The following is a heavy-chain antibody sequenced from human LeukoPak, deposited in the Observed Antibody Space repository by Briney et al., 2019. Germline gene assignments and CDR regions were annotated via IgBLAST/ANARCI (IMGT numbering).Heavy chain of an antibody. CDR3: ASEIGSSWYPITRGYFDY. V-gene: IGHV4-39*01. Sequence: SETLSLTCTVSGGSISSSSYYWGWIRQPPGKGLDWIGSIYYSGSTYYNPSLKSRVTISVDTSKNQFSLKLSSVTAADTAVYYCASEIGSSWYPITRGYFDYWGQGTLVTVSS. J-gene: IGHJ4*02. D-gene: IGHD6-13*01. CDR1: GGSISSSSYY. CDR2: IYYSGST.